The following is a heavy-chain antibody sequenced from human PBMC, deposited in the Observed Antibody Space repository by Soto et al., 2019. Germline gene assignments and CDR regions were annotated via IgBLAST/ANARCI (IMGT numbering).Heavy chain of an antibody. D-gene: IGHD5-12*01. CDR3: AREEGGGYDHRWFDP. Sequence: QVQLQESGPGLVKPSQTLSLTCTVSGGSISSGGYYWSWIRQHPGKGLEWIGYIYYSGSTYYNPSLQSRVTLSVDTSKNPCSLKLSSVTAADTAVYYCAREEGGGYDHRWFDPWGQGALVTVSS. CDR1: GGSISSGGYY. V-gene: IGHV4-31*03. CDR2: IYYSGST. J-gene: IGHJ5*02.